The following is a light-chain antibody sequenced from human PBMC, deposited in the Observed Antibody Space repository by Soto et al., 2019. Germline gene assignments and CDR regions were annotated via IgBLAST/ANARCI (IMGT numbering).Light chain of an antibody. CDR3: SAYTTRSAV. CDR2: EVT. V-gene: IGLV2-14*01. Sequence: QSVLTQPASVSGSPGQSITISCIGTSSDVGGYHYVSWYQQLPGKAPKLMIYEVTKRPSGVSNRFSGSKSDNTASLTISGLQAEDEADYYCSAYTTRSAVFGTGTKVTVL. CDR1: SSDVGGYHY. J-gene: IGLJ1*01.